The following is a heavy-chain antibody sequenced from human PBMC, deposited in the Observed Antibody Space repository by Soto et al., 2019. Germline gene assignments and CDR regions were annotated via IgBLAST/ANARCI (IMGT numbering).Heavy chain of an antibody. J-gene: IGHJ6*02. CDR3: AKDETRITIFGVVITSDYYYYGMDV. D-gene: IGHD3-3*01. CDR2: ISYDGSNK. V-gene: IGHV3-30*18. Sequence: QVQLVESGGGVVQPGRSLRLSCAASGFTFSSYGMHWVRQAPGKGLEWVAVISYDGSNKYYADSVKGRFTISRDNSKNTLYLQMNSLRAEDTAVYYCAKDETRITIFGVVITSDYYYYGMDVWGQGTTVTVSS. CDR1: GFTFSSYG.